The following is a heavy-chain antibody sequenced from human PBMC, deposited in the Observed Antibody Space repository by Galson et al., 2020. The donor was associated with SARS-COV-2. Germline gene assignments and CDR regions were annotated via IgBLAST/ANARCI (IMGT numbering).Heavy chain of an antibody. CDR1: GYTFTGYY. CDR2: INPNSGGT. Sequence: ASVKVSCKASGYTFTGYYMHWVRQAPGQGLEWMGWINPNSGGTNYAQKFQGRVTMTRDTSISTAYMELSRLRSDDTAVYYCARDFLRYGGYYYGMDVWGQGTTVTVSS. CDR3: ARDFLRYGGYYYGMDV. D-gene: IGHD3-9*01. V-gene: IGHV1-2*02. J-gene: IGHJ6*02.